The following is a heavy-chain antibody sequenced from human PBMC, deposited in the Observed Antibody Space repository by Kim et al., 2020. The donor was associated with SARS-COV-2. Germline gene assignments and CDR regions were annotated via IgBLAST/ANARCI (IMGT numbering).Heavy chain of an antibody. CDR3: ARDWSNSGSYSTIF. Sequence: GGSLRLSCAASGFTFSSYSMNWVRQAPGKGLEWVSSISSSSSYIYYADSVKGRFTISRDNAKNSLYLQMNSLRAEDTAVYYCARDWSNSGSYSTIFWGQGTLVTVSS. D-gene: IGHD1-26*01. J-gene: IGHJ4*02. CDR1: GFTFSSYS. CDR2: ISSSSSYI. V-gene: IGHV3-21*01.